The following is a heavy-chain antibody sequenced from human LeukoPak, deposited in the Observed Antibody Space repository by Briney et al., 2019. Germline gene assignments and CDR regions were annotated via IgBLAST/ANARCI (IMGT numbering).Heavy chain of an antibody. CDR2: IYYSGST. CDR1: GGSISSSSYY. V-gene: IGHV4-39*01. Sequence: SETLSLTCTVSGGSISSSSYYWGWIRQPPGKGLEWIGSIYYSGSTYYNPSLKSRVTISVDTSKNQFSLKLSSVTAADTAVYYCARQVGAYYDILTGSNRNWFDPWGQGTLVTVSS. CDR3: ARQVGAYYDILTGSNRNWFDP. J-gene: IGHJ5*02. D-gene: IGHD3-9*01.